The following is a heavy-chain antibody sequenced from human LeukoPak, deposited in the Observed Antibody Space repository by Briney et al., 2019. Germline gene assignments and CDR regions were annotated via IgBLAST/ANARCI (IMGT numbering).Heavy chain of an antibody. CDR2: INHSGST. J-gene: IGHJ4*02. CDR3: ISGRYHHLFVTTFDY. Sequence: SETLSLTFYLYGASLGAITGPGSRQPPGKGLKWIGEINHSGSTNYNPSLKSRVTISGETSQNQSSWTLSLVTAADTALFYRISGRYHHLFVTTFDYWGRGTLVTVSS. D-gene: IGHD5-12*01. CDR1: GASLGAIT. V-gene: IGHV4-34*01.